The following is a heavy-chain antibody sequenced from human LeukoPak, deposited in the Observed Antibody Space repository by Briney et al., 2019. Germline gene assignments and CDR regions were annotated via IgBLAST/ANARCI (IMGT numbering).Heavy chain of an antibody. CDR3: AINSGLDY. CDR1: GFTFSSYG. J-gene: IGHJ4*02. V-gene: IGHV3-30*03. Sequence: GRSLRLSCAASGFTFSSYGMHWVRQAPGKGLEWVAVISYDGSNKYYADSVKGRFTISRDNSKNTLYLQMNSLGAEDTAVYYCAINSGLDYWGQGTLVTVSS. D-gene: IGHD1-26*01. CDR2: ISYDGSNK.